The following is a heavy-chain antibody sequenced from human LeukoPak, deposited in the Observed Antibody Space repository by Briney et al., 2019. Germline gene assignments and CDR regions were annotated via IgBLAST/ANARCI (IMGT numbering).Heavy chain of an antibody. CDR3: ARGGQTGYVDYHYYYMDV. D-gene: IGHD3-9*01. J-gene: IGHJ6*03. V-gene: IGHV7-4-1*02. CDR1: GYTSTSHV. Sequence: ASVKVSCKASGYTSTSHVINWVRQAPGQGLEWMGWINTNTGNPTYAQGFKGRFVFSLDTFVGSANLQISSLKTEDTAVYFCARGGQTGYVDYHYYYMDVWGKGTTVTVSS. CDR2: INTNTGNP.